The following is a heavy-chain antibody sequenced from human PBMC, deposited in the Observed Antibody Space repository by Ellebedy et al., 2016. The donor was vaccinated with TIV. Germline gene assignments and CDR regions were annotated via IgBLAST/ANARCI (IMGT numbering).Heavy chain of an antibody. D-gene: IGHD4-11*01. V-gene: IGHV3-53*05. CDR2: IYSDDKT. Sequence: GESLKISCAASGFSVNGNYMRWGRQAPGKGLEWVSLIYSDDKTLHADSVKGRFTISRDNSKNTVYLQMNSLRAEDTAVYYCVRIYRSYYFDYWGQGTLVTVSS. J-gene: IGHJ4*02. CDR1: GFSVNGNY. CDR3: VRIYRSYYFDY.